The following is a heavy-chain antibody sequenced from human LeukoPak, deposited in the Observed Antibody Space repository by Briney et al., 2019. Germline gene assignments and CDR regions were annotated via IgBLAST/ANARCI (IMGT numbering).Heavy chain of an antibody. CDR1: GFTFSDFY. CDR3: ARFPDYYDSSGQGA. J-gene: IGHJ4*02. CDR2: ISSSGSTI. V-gene: IGHV3-11*04. Sequence: PGGSLRLSCAASGFTFSDFYMSWIRQAPGKGLEWVSYISSSGSTIYYADSVKGRFTISRDNAKNSLYLQMNSLRAEDTAVYYCARFPDYYDSSGQGAWGQGTLVTVSS. D-gene: IGHD3-22*01.